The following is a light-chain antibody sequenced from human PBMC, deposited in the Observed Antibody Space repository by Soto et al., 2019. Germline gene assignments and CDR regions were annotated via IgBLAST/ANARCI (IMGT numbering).Light chain of an antibody. CDR1: QSISTY. Sequence: DIQMTQSPSSLSASVGDRVTITCRASQSISTYLNCCQQKPGKAPKLLIYAASSLQSGVPSRFSGSGSGTDFTLPNSRLEPENFAVDYCQQYGNSPQTFGQGTKVDIK. V-gene: IGKV1-39*01. CDR3: QQYGNSPQT. CDR2: AAS. J-gene: IGKJ1*01.